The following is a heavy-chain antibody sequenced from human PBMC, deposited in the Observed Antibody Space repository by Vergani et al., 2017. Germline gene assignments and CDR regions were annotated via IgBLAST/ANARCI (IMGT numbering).Heavy chain of an antibody. CDR2: IIPIFGTA. V-gene: IGHV1-69*12. D-gene: IGHD2-15*01. CDR1: GGTFSSYA. J-gene: IGHJ6*02. CDR3: ARDVVGYCSRGSCLYYYYGMDG. Sequence: QVQLVQSGAEVKKPGSSVKVSCKASGGTFSSYAISWVRQAPGQGLEWMGGIIPIFGTANYAQKFQGRVTITADESTSTAYMELSSLRSEDTAVYYCARDVVGYCSRGSCLYYYYGMDGWGQGTTVTVSS.